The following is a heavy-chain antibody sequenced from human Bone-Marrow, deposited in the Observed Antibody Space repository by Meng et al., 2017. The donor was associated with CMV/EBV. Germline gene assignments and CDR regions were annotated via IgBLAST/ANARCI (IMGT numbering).Heavy chain of an antibody. V-gene: IGHV3-48*03. CDR1: GFTFSSYE. CDR3: ARDWSGGNSGFLDF. CDR2: ISSSGSTI. D-gene: IGHD4-23*01. J-gene: IGHJ4*02. Sequence: GESLKISCAASGFTFSSYEMNWVRQAPGKGLEWVSYISSSGSTIYYADSVKGRFTISRDSSKNTVYLQMNSLRAEDTALYYCARDWSGGNSGFLDFWGQGTPVTVSS.